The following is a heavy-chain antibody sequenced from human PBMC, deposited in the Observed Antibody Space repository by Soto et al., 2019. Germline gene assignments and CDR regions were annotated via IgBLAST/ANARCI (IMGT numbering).Heavy chain of an antibody. Sequence: SETLSLTCSVPGYSVTSSDYYWAWIRQPPGKGLEWIGSMFYSGLTYYNPSLKRRVTLSVDTSKNQFSVRLNPGTAADTVVYFCAPRSFSLSCLYEIHNWGQGTMVTVSS. D-gene: IGHD3-16*01. J-gene: IGHJ4*01. CDR2: MFYSGLT. CDR3: APRSFSLSCLYEIHN. V-gene: IGHV4-39*01. CDR1: GYSVTSSDYY.